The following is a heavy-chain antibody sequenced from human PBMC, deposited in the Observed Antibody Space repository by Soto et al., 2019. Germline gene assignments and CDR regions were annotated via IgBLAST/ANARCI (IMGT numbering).Heavy chain of an antibody. CDR1: GFTFSSYW. V-gene: IGHV3-7*01. CDR3: ARATTVDYDFWSGYPYYYDYGMDV. Sequence: PGGSLRLSCAASGFTFSSYWMSWVRQAPGKVLEWVANIKQDGSEKYYVDSVKGRFTISRDNAKNSLYLQMNSMRAEDTAVYYCARATTVDYDFWSGYPYYYDYGMDVWGQGTTVTVSS. J-gene: IGHJ6*02. CDR2: IKQDGSEK. D-gene: IGHD3-3*01.